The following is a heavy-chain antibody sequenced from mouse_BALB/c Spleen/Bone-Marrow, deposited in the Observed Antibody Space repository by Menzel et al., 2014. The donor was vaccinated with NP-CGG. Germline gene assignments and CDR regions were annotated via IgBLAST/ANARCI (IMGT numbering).Heavy chain of an antibody. CDR2: IRNKAKGYTS. J-gene: IGHJ1*01. Sequence: EVKLVESGGGLVQPGGSLRLSCATSGFTFTDYYMSWVRQPPGKALEWLGFIRNKAKGYTSENSASVKGRFPISRDSSQSILYLQMNTLRAEDSATYYCARDINYDIYWYFDVWGAGTTVTVSS. CDR1: GFTFTDYY. D-gene: IGHD2-4*01. V-gene: IGHV7-3*02. CDR3: ARDINYDIYWYFDV.